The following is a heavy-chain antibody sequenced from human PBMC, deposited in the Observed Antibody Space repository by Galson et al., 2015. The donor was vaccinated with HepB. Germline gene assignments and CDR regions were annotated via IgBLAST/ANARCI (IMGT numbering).Heavy chain of an antibody. CDR3: ARANIRHYYDSSGYYYVDGYFDY. CDR1: GFTFSSYW. V-gene: IGHV3-7*03. D-gene: IGHD3-22*01. CDR2: IKQDGSEK. J-gene: IGHJ4*02. Sequence: SLRLSCAASGFTFSSYWMSWVRQAPGKGLEWVANIKQDGSEKYYVDSVKGRFTISRDNAKNSLYLQMNSLRAEDTAVYYCARANIRHYYDSSGYYYVDGYFDYWGQGTLVTVSS.